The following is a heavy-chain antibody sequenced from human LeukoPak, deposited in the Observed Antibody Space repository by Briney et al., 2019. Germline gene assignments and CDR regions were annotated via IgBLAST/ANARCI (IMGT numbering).Heavy chain of an antibody. D-gene: IGHD6-19*01. CDR2: ISYDGSNK. J-gene: IGHJ6*02. CDR3: ASSRTVSSGWYPGYYYYYGMDV. Sequence: TGGSLRLSCAASGFTFSSYAMHWVRQAPGKGLEWVAVISYDGSNKYYADSVKGRFTISRDNSKNTLYLQMNSLRAEDTAVYYCASSRTVSSGWYPGYYYYYGMDVWGQGTTVTVSS. V-gene: IGHV3-30-3*01. CDR1: GFTFSSYA.